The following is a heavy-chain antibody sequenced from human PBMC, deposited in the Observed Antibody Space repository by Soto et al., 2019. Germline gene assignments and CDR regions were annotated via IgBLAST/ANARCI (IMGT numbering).Heavy chain of an antibody. J-gene: IGHJ5*02. Sequence: LRLSCAASGFTFSSYGMHWVRQAPGKGLEWVAVISYDGSNKYYADSVKGRFTISRDNSKNTLYLQMNSLRAEDTAVYYCAKDRVIAAAVFWFDPWGQGTLVTVSS. CDR2: ISYDGSNK. CDR1: GFTFSSYG. V-gene: IGHV3-30*18. CDR3: AKDRVIAAAVFWFDP. D-gene: IGHD6-13*01.